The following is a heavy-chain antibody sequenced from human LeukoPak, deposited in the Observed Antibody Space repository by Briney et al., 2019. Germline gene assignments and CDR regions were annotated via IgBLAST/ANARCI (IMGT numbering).Heavy chain of an antibody. CDR1: GFTFDDYA. V-gene: IGHV3-43*01. J-gene: IGHJ4*02. CDR2: ISWDGGSA. Sequence: GGSLRLSCAASGFTFDDYAMHWVRQASGKGLEWVSLISWDGGSAYYADSVKGRFTISRDNSKNSLYLQMNSLRTEDTALYYCAKEHSYGSFFDYWGQGTLVTVSS. D-gene: IGHD5-18*01. CDR3: AKEHSYGSFFDY.